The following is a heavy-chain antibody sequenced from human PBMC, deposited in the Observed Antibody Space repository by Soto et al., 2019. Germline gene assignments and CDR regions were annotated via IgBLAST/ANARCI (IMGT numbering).Heavy chain of an antibody. D-gene: IGHD1-26*01. CDR3: ANLAVGAAVVSSTY. J-gene: IGHJ4*02. Sequence: GGSLRLSCAASGFTFSSYTMSWVRQAPGKGLEWVSAISGSGGSTYYADSVKGRFTISRDNSKNTLYLQMNSLRAEDTAVYYCANLAVGAAVVSSTYWGQGTLVTVSS. CDR1: GFTFSSYT. V-gene: IGHV3-23*01. CDR2: ISGSGGST.